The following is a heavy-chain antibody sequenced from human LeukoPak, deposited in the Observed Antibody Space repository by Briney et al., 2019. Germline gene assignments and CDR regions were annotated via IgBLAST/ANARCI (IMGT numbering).Heavy chain of an antibody. CDR2: INAGNGNT. V-gene: IGHV1-3*01. Sequence: ASVKVSCKASGYTFTSYAMHWVRQAPGQRLEWMGWINAGNGNTKYSQKFQGRVTITRVTSASTAYMELSSLRSEDTAVYYCARGREITMVRGVINNWFDPWGQGTLVTVSS. D-gene: IGHD3-10*01. CDR1: GYTFTSYA. J-gene: IGHJ5*02. CDR3: ARGREITMVRGVINNWFDP.